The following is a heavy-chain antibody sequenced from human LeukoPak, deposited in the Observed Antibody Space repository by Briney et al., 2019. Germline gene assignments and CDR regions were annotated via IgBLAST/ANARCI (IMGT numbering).Heavy chain of an antibody. J-gene: IGHJ4*02. CDR2: IAYDGSRA. D-gene: IGHD1-14*01. CDR3: TRYNNDHFDY. CDR1: GFTFGCYG. V-gene: IGHV3-33*01. Sequence: GGSLRLSCAGSGFTFGCYGMHWFRQTPGKGLEWVAVIAYDGSRAFYADSVKGRFTISRDDSKKTMSVQMDDLRAEDTAVYYCTRYNNDHFDYWGQGTLVTVSS.